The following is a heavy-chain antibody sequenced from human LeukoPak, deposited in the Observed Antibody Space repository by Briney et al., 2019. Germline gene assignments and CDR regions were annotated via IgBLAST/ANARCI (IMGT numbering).Heavy chain of an antibody. CDR1: GFTFSSYW. J-gene: IGHJ4*02. D-gene: IGHD5-12*01. CDR2: IKQDGSEK. CDR3: AREGSGGYDYGYFDY. V-gene: IGHV3-7*01. Sequence: QSGGSLRLSCAASGFTFSSYWMSWVRQAPGKGLEWVANIKQDGSEKYYVDSVKGRFTISRDNAKNSLYLQMNSLRAEDTAVYYCAREGSGGYDYGYFDYWGQGTLVTVSS.